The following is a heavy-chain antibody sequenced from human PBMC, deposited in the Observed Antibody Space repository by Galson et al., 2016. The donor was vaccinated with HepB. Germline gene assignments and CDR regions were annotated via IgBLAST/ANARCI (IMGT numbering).Heavy chain of an antibody. CDR3: ARDPVFGD. V-gene: IGHV4-4*02. CDR1: GGSISNSNW. J-gene: IGHJ4*02. CDR2: IYHNGNT. Sequence: ETLSLTCAVSGGSISNSNWWSWVRLPPGKGLEWIGDIYHNGNTNYNPSLTSRVTMSVDQSKNQFSLNLISVTAADTAVYYCARDPVFGDWGQGTLVTVSS.